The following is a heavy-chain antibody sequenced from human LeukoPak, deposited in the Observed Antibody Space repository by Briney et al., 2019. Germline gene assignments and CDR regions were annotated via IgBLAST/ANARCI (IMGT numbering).Heavy chain of an antibody. D-gene: IGHD2-21*02. CDR3: ARVTKPLVVVTA. CDR1: GGSISSDDYY. CDR2: VFYSGST. Sequence: SETLSLTCTVSGGSISSDDYYWSWIRRPPGKGLEWIGYVFYSGSTYYNPSLKSRVTISVDRSKNQFSLNLRSVTAADAAVYYCARVTKPLVVVTAWGQGTLVTVSS. V-gene: IGHV4-30-4*01. J-gene: IGHJ5*02.